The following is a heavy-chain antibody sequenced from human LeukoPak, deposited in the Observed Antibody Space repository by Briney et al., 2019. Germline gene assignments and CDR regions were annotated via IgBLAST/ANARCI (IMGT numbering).Heavy chain of an antibody. CDR2: INHSGST. J-gene: IGHJ5*02. Sequence: SETLSLTCAVYGGSFSGYYWSWIRQPPGKGLEWIGEINHSGSTNYNPSLKSRVTISVDTSKNQFSLKLSSVTAADTAVYYCAGSDGDYRNWFDPWGQGTLVTVSS. D-gene: IGHD4-17*01. V-gene: IGHV4-34*01. CDR1: GGSFSGYY. CDR3: AGSDGDYRNWFDP.